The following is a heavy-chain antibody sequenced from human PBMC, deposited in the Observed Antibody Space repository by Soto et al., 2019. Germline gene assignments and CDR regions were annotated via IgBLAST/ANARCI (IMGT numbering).Heavy chain of an antibody. CDR2: IKSDGSST. D-gene: IGHD3-3*01. J-gene: IGHJ6*01. Sequence: PGGSLRLSCAASGFTSSNYWMHWVRQAPGKGLVWVSRIKSDGSSTSYADSVKGRFTISRDNAKNTLDLQMHGLRAEDMAVYYCRRSARSGSFPYFYYAMDVYGEGTTVTVSS. V-gene: IGHV3-74*01. CDR1: GFTSSNYW. CDR3: RRSARSGSFPYFYYAMDV.